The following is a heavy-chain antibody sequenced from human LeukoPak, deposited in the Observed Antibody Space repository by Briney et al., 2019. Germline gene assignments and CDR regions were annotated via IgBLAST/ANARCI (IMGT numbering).Heavy chain of an antibody. CDR2: INHDGSEK. D-gene: IGHD3-16*01. CDR1: GFIFSSKW. V-gene: IGHV3-7*04. J-gene: IGHJ4*02. Sequence: PGGSLRLSCAASGFIFSSKWMSWVRQAPGKGLEWVANINHDGSEKYYVDSVKGRFTISRDNAKNSLYLQMSSLRAEDTAVYYCVRAMRTFGGVRNYFDSWGQGTLVTVSS. CDR3: VRAMRTFGGVRNYFDS.